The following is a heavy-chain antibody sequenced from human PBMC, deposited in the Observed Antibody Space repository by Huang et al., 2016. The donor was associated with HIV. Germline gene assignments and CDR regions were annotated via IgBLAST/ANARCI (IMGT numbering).Heavy chain of an antibody. V-gene: IGHV3-49*03. CDR3: SPSGDDYFYFYMDV. Sequence: QLVESGGDSVQSGRSLRLSCRGSGFIFNDFAINWFRQSPGKGWEWIGCVRRKALGWGAKSAPSVKDKFTVSRDEAKNVAFLQMDNLQVDDTAIYYCSPSGDDYFYFYMDVWGNGTTVIVS. CDR1: GFIFNDFA. CDR2: VRRKALGWGA. J-gene: IGHJ6*03. D-gene: IGHD4-17*01.